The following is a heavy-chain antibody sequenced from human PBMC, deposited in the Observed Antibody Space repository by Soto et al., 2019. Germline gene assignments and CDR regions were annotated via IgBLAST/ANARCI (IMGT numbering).Heavy chain of an antibody. Sequence: PGGSLRLSCAASGFTFDDYAMHWVRQAPGKGLEWVSGISWNSGSIGYADSVKGRFTISRDSSKNTLYLQMNSLRAEDTAVYYCAKDVSYFDSSGGYYSVAFGMDVWGQGTTVTVSS. CDR1: GFTFDDYA. D-gene: IGHD3-22*01. V-gene: IGHV3-9*01. CDR3: AKDVSYFDSSGGYYSVAFGMDV. J-gene: IGHJ6*02. CDR2: ISWNSGSI.